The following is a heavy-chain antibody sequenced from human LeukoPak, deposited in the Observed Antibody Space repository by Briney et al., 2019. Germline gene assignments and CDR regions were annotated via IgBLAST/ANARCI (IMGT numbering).Heavy chain of an antibody. D-gene: IGHD3-10*01. V-gene: IGHV3-30*18. CDR3: AKDSYYYGSGSSTDDGIYYYYGMDV. CDR2: ISYDGSNK. Sequence: PGGSLRLSCAASGFTFSSYGMHWVRQAPGKGPEWVAVISYDGSNKYYADSVKGRFTISRDNSKNTLYLQMNSLRAEDTAVYYCAKDSYYYGSGSSTDDGIYYYYGMDVWGKGTTVTVSS. CDR1: GFTFSSYG. J-gene: IGHJ6*04.